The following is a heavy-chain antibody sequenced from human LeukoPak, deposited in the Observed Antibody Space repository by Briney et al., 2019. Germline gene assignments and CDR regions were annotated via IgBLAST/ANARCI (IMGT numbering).Heavy chain of an antibody. CDR2: IHPNTGNP. CDR3: ARAYQSLGGLSLPDH. Sequence: ASVKVSCKSSGYTFTDYAMNWVRQAPGQGLEWMGWIHPNTGNPTYAQGFTGRFVFSLNTSVGTTYLQISSLKAEDTAVYYCARAYQSLGGLSLPDHWGQGTLVTVSS. J-gene: IGHJ5*02. V-gene: IGHV7-4-1*02. D-gene: IGHD3-16*02. CDR1: GYTFTDYA.